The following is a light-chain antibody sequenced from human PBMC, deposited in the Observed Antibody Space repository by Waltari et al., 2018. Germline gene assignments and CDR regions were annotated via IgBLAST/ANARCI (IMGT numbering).Light chain of an antibody. V-gene: IGKV1-39*01. Sequence: DIQMTQSPSSLSASVGDRVTIPCRASQSISNYLNWYQQKPGKAPKLLIYAASSLQSGVPSRFSGSGSGTDFTLTISSLQPEDFATYYCQQSYSTPWTFGQGTKVEIK. J-gene: IGKJ1*01. CDR1: QSISNY. CDR3: QQSYSTPWT. CDR2: AAS.